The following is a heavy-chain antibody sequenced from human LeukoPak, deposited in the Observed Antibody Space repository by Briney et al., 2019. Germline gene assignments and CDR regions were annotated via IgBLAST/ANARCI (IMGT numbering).Heavy chain of an antibody. CDR2: ISSSSSYI. CDR1: GLTFSSYS. CDR3: ASDAAAMARRIDY. J-gene: IGHJ4*02. V-gene: IGHV3-21*01. Sequence: GGSLRLSCAASGLTFSSYSMNWVRQAPGKGLEWVSSISSSSSYIYYADSVKGRFTSSRDNAKNSLYLQMNSLRAEDTAVYYCASDAAAMARRIDYWGQGTLVTVSS. D-gene: IGHD2-2*01.